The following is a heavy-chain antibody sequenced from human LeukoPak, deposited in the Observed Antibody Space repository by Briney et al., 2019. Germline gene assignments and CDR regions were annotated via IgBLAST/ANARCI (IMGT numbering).Heavy chain of an antibody. V-gene: IGHV1-18*01. J-gene: IGHJ6*03. CDR1: GYTFTSYG. CDR3: ARWQGRRYYYYYYMDV. CDR2: ISAYNGNT. D-gene: IGHD3-10*01. Sequence: ASVKVSCKAPGYTFTSYGISWVRQAPGQGLEWIGWISAYNGNTNYAQKPQGRVTMTTDTSTSTAYMELRSLRSDDTAVYYCARWQGRRYYYYYYMDVWGKGTTVTVSS.